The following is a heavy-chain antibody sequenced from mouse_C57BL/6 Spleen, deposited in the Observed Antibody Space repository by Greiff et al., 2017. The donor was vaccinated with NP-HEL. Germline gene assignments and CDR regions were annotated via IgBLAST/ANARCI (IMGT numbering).Heavy chain of an antibody. V-gene: IGHV3-6*01. J-gene: IGHJ4*01. CDR3: ARERVYDGYYEAMDY. Sequence: ESGPGLVKPSQSLSLTCSVTGYSITSGYYWNWIRQFPGNKLEWMGYISYDGSNNYNPSLKNRISITRDTSKNQFFLKLNSVTTEDTATYYCARERVYDGYYEAMDYWGQGTSVTVSS. CDR2: ISYDGSN. D-gene: IGHD2-3*01. CDR1: GYSITSGYY.